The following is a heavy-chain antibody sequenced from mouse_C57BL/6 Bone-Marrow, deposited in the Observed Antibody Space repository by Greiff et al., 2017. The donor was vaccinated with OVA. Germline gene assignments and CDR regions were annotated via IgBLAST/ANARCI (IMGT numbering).Heavy chain of an antibody. D-gene: IGHD2-3*01. V-gene: IGHV7-1*01. CDR1: GFTFSDFY. CDR2: SRNKANDYTT. J-gene: IGHJ2*01. Sequence: EVQGVESGGGLVQSGRSLRLSCATSGFTFSDFYMEWVRQAPGKGLEWIAASRNKANDYTTEYSASVKGRFIVSRDTSQSILYLQMNALRAEDTAIYYCARGLDGYSLDYWGQGTTLTVSS. CDR3: ARGLDGYSLDY.